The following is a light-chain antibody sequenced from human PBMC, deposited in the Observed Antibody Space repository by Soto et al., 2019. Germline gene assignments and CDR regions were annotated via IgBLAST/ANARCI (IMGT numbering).Light chain of an antibody. J-gene: IGLJ1*01. CDR2: DDI. CDR1: SSNIGGNS. V-gene: IGLV1-51*01. Sequence: SVLTQPPSVSAAPGQKVTISCSGSSSNIGGNSVSWYQQLPGTAPKLLIYDDIKRPSGIPDRFSGSKSGTSATLGITGFQTGDEADYYCGSWDSSLSAYVFGTGTKVTVL. CDR3: GSWDSSLSAYV.